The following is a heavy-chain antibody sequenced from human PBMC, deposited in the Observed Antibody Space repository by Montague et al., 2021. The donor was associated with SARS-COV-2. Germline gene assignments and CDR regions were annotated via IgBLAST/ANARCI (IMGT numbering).Heavy chain of an antibody. J-gene: IGHJ5*02. Sequence: SETLSLTCTVSGGSIRSYYLCWIRQSPGPGLGLIGVGANSGSTNSNPSLTLRVPISRDTSKKQFSLNLSSVTTADAAVYYCARGADYDFWSGYLRYKWFDPWGLGTPVTVSS. CDR3: ARGADYDFWSGYLRYKWFDP. CDR1: GGSIRSYY. V-gene: IGHV4-4*08. D-gene: IGHD3-3*01. CDR2: GANSGST.